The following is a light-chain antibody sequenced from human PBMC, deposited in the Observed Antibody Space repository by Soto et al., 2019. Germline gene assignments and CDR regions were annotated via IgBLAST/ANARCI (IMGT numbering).Light chain of an antibody. Sequence: DIQMTQSPSTLSASVGDRVTITCRASQSISSWLAWYQQKPGKAPKLRIDDASSLESVVPARVSGSGSGTECTLTSSSLQPDDFASEYCQPENSHPWTFGQGTKVEIK. CDR3: QPENSHPWT. J-gene: IGKJ1*01. CDR1: QSISSW. V-gene: IGKV1-5*01. CDR2: DAS.